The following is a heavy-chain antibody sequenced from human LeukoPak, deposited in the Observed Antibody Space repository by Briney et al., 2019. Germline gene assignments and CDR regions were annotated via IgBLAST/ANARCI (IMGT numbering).Heavy chain of an antibody. D-gene: IGHD5-18*01. CDR1: GGSISSYY. Sequence: SETLSLTCTVSGGSISSYYWSWIRQPPGKGLEWIGYIYYSGSTNYNPSLKSRVTISVDTSKNQFSLKLSSVTAAGTAVYYCAKIGYSYGFDYWGQGTLVTVSS. CDR2: IYYSGST. J-gene: IGHJ4*02. CDR3: AKIGYSYGFDY. V-gene: IGHV4-59*08.